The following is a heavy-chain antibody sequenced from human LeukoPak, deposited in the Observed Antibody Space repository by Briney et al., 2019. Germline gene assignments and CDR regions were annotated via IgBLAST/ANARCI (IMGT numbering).Heavy chain of an antibody. CDR3: ARDNREQQLVPPTFDY. J-gene: IGHJ4*02. CDR2: MSYDGTNK. D-gene: IGHD6-13*01. CDR1: GFTFSSYA. V-gene: IGHV3-30-3*01. Sequence: GGSLRLSCAASGFTFSSYAMHWVRQAPGKGLEWVAVMSYDGTNKYYADSVKGRFTISRDNSKNTLYLQMNSLRAEDTAVYYCARDNREQQLVPPTFDYWGQGTLVTVSS.